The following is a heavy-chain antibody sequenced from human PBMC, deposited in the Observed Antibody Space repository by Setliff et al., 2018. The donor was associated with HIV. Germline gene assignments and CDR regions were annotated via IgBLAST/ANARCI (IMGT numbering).Heavy chain of an antibody. CDR2: IIPIFGTA. CDR1: GGTFSSYA. Sequence: SVKVSCKASGGTFSSYATSWVRQAPGQGLEWMGRIIPIFGTANYAQKFQGRVTITAGEYTTTSYMELRNLRSEDTAIYYCARGLGNFVPDLIGYFDYWGQGTLVTVSS. V-gene: IGHV1-69*13. CDR3: ARGLGNFVPDLIGYFDY. D-gene: IGHD3-3*02. J-gene: IGHJ4*02.